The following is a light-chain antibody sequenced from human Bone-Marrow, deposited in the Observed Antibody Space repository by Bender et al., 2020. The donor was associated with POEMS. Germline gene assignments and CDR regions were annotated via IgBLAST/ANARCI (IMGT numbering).Light chain of an antibody. Sequence: QSALTPPASVSGSRGQSITISCTGTSSDLGSYNLVSWYQQHPGQVPKLIIYEGIKRPSGVSNRFSGSKSGYTPSLTISGLQAEDEADYYCSSFTSSNFLVFGGGTKVTVL. J-gene: IGLJ3*02. V-gene: IGLV2-14*02. CDR1: SSDLGSYNL. CDR3: SSFTSSNFLV. CDR2: EGI.